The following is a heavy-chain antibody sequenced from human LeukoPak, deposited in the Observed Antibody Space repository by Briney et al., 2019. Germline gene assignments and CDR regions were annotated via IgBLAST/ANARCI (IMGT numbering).Heavy chain of an antibody. CDR3: ARGSSIAARRDYYYYMDV. CDR1: GFTFSSYW. CDR2: IKQDGSEK. D-gene: IGHD6-6*01. Sequence: GGSLRLSCAASGFTFSSYWMSWVRQAPGKGLEWVANIKQDGSEKYYVDSVKGRFTISRDNAKNSLYLQMNSLRAEDTAVYYCARGSSIAARRDYYYYMDVWGKGTTVTVSS. J-gene: IGHJ6*03. V-gene: IGHV3-7*01.